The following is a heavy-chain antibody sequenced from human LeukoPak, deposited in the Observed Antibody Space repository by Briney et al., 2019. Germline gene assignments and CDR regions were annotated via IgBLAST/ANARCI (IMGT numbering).Heavy chain of an antibody. CDR3: AIGGVGAHFDY. CDR1: GFTFSSYA. Sequence: GGSLRLSCAASGFTFSSYAMHWVRQAPGKGLEWVAVISYDGSNKYYADSVKGRFTISRDNSKNTLYLQMNSLRAEDTAVYYCAIGGVGAHFDYWGQGTLVTVSS. CDR2: ISYDGSNK. J-gene: IGHJ4*02. V-gene: IGHV3-30-3*01. D-gene: IGHD1-26*01.